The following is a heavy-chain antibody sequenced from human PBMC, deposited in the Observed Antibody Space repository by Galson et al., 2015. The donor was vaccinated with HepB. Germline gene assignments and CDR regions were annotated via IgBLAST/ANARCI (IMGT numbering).Heavy chain of an antibody. Sequence: SLRLSCAASGFTLSTYSINWVRQAPGKGLEWVPYITGSSTTIHYADSVKGRFTISRDNAKNSVYLQMNSLRAEDTAVYYCARVGYGYYSSDYWGQGTLVTVSS. CDR1: GFTLSTYS. J-gene: IGHJ4*02. CDR2: ITGSSTTI. V-gene: IGHV3-48*04. D-gene: IGHD3-10*01. CDR3: ARVGYGYYSSDY.